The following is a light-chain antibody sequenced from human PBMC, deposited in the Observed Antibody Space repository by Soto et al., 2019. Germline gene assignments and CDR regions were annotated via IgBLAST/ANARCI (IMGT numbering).Light chain of an antibody. V-gene: IGKV1-17*01. J-gene: IGKJ5*01. CDR3: LQHSTYPIT. CDR2: AAS. Sequence: DIQMTQSPSSLSASVRDRVTITCRASQSISSYLNWYQQKPGKAPKLLIYAASSLQSGVPSRFSGSGSGTEFTLTISSLQPEDFAIYYCLQHSTYPITFGQGTRLEIK. CDR1: QSISSY.